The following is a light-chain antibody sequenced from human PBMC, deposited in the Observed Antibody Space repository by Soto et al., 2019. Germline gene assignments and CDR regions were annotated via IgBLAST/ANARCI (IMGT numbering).Light chain of an antibody. CDR2: GAS. CDR3: QQYGSSPRT. Sequence: EIVLTQSPGTLSLSPGERATLSCRASQSVSNNYLAWYQQKPGQAPRLLIYGASGRATGIPDRFSGSGSGPDFTLTISRLEPEDFAVYYCQQYGSSPRTFGQGTKVEIK. CDR1: QSVSNNY. V-gene: IGKV3-20*01. J-gene: IGKJ1*01.